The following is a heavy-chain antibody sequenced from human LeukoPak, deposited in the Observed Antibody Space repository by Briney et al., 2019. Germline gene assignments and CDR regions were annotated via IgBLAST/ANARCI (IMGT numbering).Heavy chain of an antibody. CDR1: GFTVSNNY. CDR3: AKEAGGYYYDSSGPGLGAFDI. V-gene: IGHV3-23*01. J-gene: IGHJ3*02. D-gene: IGHD3-22*01. CDR2: FSGSGGGT. Sequence: QAGGSLRLSCAASGFTVSNNYMSWVRQAPGKGLDWVSAFSGSGGGTYYADSVKGRFTISRDNSKNTLYLQMNSLRAEDTAVYYCAKEAGGYYYDSSGPGLGAFDIWGQGTMVTVSS.